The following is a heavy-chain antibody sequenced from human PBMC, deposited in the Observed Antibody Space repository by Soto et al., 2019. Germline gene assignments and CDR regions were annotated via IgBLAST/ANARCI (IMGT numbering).Heavy chain of an antibody. J-gene: IGHJ4*02. CDR3: TRDPRIADF. CDR1: GFSLRDYY. CDR2: INPGGDVI. D-gene: IGHD2-21*01. V-gene: IGHV3-11*01. Sequence: GGSLRLSCAASGFSLRDYYMTWIRQAPGKGLELLSYINPGGDVIKHVDSVEGRFTISRDNAKNSLYLHMNNLRAEDTAVYYCTRDPRIADFWGQGTLVTVSS.